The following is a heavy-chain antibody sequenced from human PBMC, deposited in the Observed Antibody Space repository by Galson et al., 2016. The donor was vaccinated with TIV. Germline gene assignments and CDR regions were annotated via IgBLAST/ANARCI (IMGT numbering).Heavy chain of an antibody. D-gene: IGHD3-22*01. CDR2: MNPSGGGT. CDR3: TRDRGSMTMILVVDYYFGMDV. J-gene: IGHJ6*02. CDR1: GYTFTRYY. V-gene: IGHV1-46*01. Sequence: SVKVSCKASGYTFTRYYIHWVRQAPGQGLEWMGAMNPSGGGTNHAQNFQGRVTLTRDTSTTTVYMELRSLRSDDTAVYYCTRDRGSMTMILVVDYYFGMDVWGQGTTVTVSS.